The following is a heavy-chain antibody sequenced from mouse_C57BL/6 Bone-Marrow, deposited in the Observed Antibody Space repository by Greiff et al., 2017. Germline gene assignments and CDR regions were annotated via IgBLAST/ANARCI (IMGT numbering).Heavy chain of an antibody. D-gene: IGHD2-14*01. CDR3: AITEYDGAMDY. V-gene: IGHV2-2*01. Sequence: VQLKESGPGLVQPSQSLSITCTVSGFSLTSYGVHWVRQSPGKGLEWLGVIWSGGSTDYNAAFISRLSISKDNSKSQVFFKMNSLQADDTAIYYCAITEYDGAMDYWGQGTSVTVSS. J-gene: IGHJ4*01. CDR1: GFSLTSYG. CDR2: IWSGGST.